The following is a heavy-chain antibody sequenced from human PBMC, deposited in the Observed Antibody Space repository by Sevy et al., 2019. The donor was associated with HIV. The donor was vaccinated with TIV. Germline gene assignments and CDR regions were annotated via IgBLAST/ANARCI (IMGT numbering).Heavy chain of an antibody. CDR2: INAGNGNT. D-gene: IGHD5-18*01. Sequence: ASVKVSCKASGYTFTSYAMHWVRQAPGQRLEWTGWINAGNGNTKYSQKFQGRVTITRDTSASTAYMELSSLRSEDTAVYYCARGYSYGSDYYYYYYMDVWGKGTTVTVSS. V-gene: IGHV1-3*01. CDR3: ARGYSYGSDYYYYYYMDV. J-gene: IGHJ6*03. CDR1: GYTFTSYA.